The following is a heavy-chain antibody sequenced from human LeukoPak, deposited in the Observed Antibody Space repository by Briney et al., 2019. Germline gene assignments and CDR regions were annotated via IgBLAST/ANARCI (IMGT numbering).Heavy chain of an antibody. CDR1: GFTFSSYG. CDR2: IRYDGSNK. Sequence: GGSPRLSCAASGFTFSSYGMHWVRQAPGKGLEWVAFIRYDGSNKYYADSVKGRFTISRDNSKNTLYLQMNSLRAEDTAVYYCAKGPSYYDSSGYYYYYYYMDVWGKGTTVTISS. D-gene: IGHD3-22*01. V-gene: IGHV3-30*02. J-gene: IGHJ6*03. CDR3: AKGPSYYDSSGYYYYYYYMDV.